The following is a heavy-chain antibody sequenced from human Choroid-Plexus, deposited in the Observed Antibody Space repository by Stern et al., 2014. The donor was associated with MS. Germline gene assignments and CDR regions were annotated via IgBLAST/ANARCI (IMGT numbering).Heavy chain of an antibody. J-gene: IGHJ6*02. CDR2: IKEDGTEK. D-gene: IGHD3-3*01. CDR1: GFTFGNYW. CDR3: ARVYNTIYGIVTQRGSGMDV. Sequence: EVQLVESGGGLVQPGGSLTISCTAAGFTFGNYWMTWVRQAPGKGLEGGANIKEDGTEKNYVDSVNGRFTISRDNARNSLYLQMNSLRVEDTALYYCARVYNTIYGIVTQRGSGMDVWGQGTTVIVSS. V-gene: IGHV3-7*01.